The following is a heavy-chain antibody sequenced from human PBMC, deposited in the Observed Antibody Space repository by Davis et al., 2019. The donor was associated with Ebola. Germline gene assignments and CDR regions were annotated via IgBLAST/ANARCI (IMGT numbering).Heavy chain of an antibody. CDR3: ARAEGGPQMYNWFDP. CDR1: GGSISSGGYY. V-gene: IGHV4-31*03. CDR2: IYYSGST. D-gene: IGHD3-16*01. J-gene: IGHJ5*02. Sequence: PSETLSLTCTVSGGSISSGGYYWSWIRQHPGKGLEWIGYIYYSGSTYYNPSLKSRVTISVDTSKNQFSLKLSSVTAADTAVYYCARAEGGPQMYNWFDPWGQGTLVTVSS.